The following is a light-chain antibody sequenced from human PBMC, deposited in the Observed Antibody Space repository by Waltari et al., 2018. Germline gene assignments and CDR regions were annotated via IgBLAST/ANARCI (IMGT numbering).Light chain of an antibody. Sequence: IVLTQSPATLSLSPGQRATLSCRASQSVSSYLAWYQHKPGQAPRLLIYDASNRATGIPARFSGSGSETDFTLTIWSLEPEDFAVYYCQQRSTWPWTFGQGTKVEIK. CDR3: QQRSTWPWT. CDR1: QSVSSY. V-gene: IGKV3-11*01. CDR2: DAS. J-gene: IGKJ1*01.